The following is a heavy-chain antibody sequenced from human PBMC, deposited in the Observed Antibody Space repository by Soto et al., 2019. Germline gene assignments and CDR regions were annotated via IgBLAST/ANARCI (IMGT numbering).Heavy chain of an antibody. Sequence: SETLSLTCTVSGGSISSSRNHWGWIRQPPGKGLEWIGNIYYSENTYYNPSLKSRVTISVDTSKNQFSLRLTSVTAADTAVYYCATHPPYGPLDHWGQGTLVTVSS. CDR2: IYYSENT. CDR3: ATHPPYGPLDH. D-gene: IGHD4-17*01. CDR1: GGSISSSRNH. V-gene: IGHV4-39*01. J-gene: IGHJ4*02.